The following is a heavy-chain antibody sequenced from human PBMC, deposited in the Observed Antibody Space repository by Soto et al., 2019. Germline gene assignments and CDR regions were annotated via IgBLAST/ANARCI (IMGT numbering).Heavy chain of an antibody. CDR1: GGSISNFY. CDR2: MSDTAST. J-gene: IGHJ4*02. Sequence: QVQLQESGPGLVKPSETLSLTCTVSGGSISNFYCSWIRQVPGTGLEWIAYMSDTASTSYNPSLKSRVTISVDTSKNQFSLKLSSVTAADTAVYYCARGAGLGVLSLTYWGPGTLVTVSS. CDR3: ARGAGLGVLSLTY. D-gene: IGHD3-16*02. V-gene: IGHV4-59*01.